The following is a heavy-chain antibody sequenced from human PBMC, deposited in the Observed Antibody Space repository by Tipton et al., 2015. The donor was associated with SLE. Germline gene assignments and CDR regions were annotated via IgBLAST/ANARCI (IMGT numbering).Heavy chain of an antibody. CDR1: GGSMSSGGYY. CDR3: ARGSSGYQHVDY. CDR2: IYYSGNT. V-gene: IGHV4-31*03. Sequence: TLSLTCTVSGGSMSSGGYYWSWIRQHPGKGLEWIGYIYYSGNTFYNPSLKSRVTISLDTSKNQFSLNLRSVTAADTAVYYCARGSSGYQHVDYWGQGTLVP. J-gene: IGHJ4*02. D-gene: IGHD3-22*01.